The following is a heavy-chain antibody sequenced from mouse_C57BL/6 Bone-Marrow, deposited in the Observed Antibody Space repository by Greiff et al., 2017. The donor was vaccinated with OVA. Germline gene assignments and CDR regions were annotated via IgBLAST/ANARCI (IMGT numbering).Heavy chain of an antibody. D-gene: IGHD1-1*01. J-gene: IGHJ2*01. V-gene: IGHV1-81*01. CDR1: GYTFTSYG. CDR3: ARRGVYYGTYFDY. Sequence: QVQLQQSGAELARPGASVKLSCKASGYTFTSYGISWVKQRTGQGLEWIGEIHPSSGNTYYTEKFKGKATLTADKSSSTAYMELRSLTSEDSAIYCCARRGVYYGTYFDYWGQGTTLTVSS. CDR2: IHPSSGNT.